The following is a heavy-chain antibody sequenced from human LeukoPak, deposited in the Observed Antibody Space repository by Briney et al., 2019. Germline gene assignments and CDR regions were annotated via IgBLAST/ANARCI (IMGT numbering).Heavy chain of an antibody. CDR3: VRDRKYRIVGTTQHYFDF. CDR1: GFTFSSYA. J-gene: IGHJ4*02. D-gene: IGHD1-26*01. V-gene: IGHV3-23*01. Sequence: PGGSLRLSCAASGFTFSSYAMSWVRQAPGKGLECISGFSGSGGSTYYADSVKGRFTISRDNSKNTLYLQMNSLRAEDTALYYCVRDRKYRIVGTTQHYFDFWGQGTLVSVSS. CDR2: FSGSGGST.